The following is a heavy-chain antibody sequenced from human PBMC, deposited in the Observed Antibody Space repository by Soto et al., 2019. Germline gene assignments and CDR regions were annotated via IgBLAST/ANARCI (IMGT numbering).Heavy chain of an antibody. J-gene: IGHJ4*02. CDR2: IWYDGSDK. V-gene: IGHV3-33*01. CDR1: GFTFSSYG. Sequence: PVGSLRLSCAASGFTFSSYGMHWVRQTPGKGLEWVAVIWYDGSDKYYADSVKGRFTISRDNSKNMLYLQMNSLRAEDTAAYYCARDRWLYSSGWPQDYWGQGTLVTVSS. CDR3: ARDRWLYSSGWPQDY. D-gene: IGHD6-19*01.